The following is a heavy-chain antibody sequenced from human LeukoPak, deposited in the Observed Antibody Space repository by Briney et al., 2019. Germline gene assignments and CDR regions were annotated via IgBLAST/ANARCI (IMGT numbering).Heavy chain of an antibody. CDR1: GFSFSSYA. D-gene: IGHD6-13*01. J-gene: IGHJ4*02. CDR2: ISYDGSNK. Sequence: PGRSLRLSCAASGFSFSSYAMHWVRQAPGKGLEWVAVISYDGSNKYYADSVKGRFTISTDNSNNTLYLQKNSLRNEDTAVYYFSKLRRIAAAGRGGWGQGTLVTGSS. CDR3: SKLRRIAAAGRGG. V-gene: IGHV3-30-3*01.